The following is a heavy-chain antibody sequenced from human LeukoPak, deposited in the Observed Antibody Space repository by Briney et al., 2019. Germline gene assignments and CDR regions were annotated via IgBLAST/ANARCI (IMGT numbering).Heavy chain of an antibody. V-gene: IGHV3-7*01. CDR1: GFTYSSYW. Sequence: GGSLRLSCAASGFTYSSYWMTWVRQAPGKGLEWVANINQDGSEKDYVDSVRGRFTISRDNAKNSLHLQMSSLRAEDTAMYFCARDWSSGQEYSGCIGYWGQGTLVPVSS. D-gene: IGHD5-12*01. CDR2: INQDGSEK. J-gene: IGHJ4*02. CDR3: ARDWSSGQEYSGCIGY.